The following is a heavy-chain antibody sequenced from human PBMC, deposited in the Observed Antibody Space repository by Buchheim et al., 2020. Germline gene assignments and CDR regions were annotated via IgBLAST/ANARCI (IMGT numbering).Heavy chain of an antibody. CDR2: IHGGGAT. J-gene: IGHJ4*02. CDR3: ASRPDGDYPSFDF. V-gene: IGHV3-66*01. CDR1: GFTVNNKY. Sequence: EVHLVESGGDLVQPGESLRLSCAASGFTVNNKYMTWVRQAPGKGLECVSIIHGGGATYYAESVKGRFTISRDNSRNILYLHMNSLRVEDTAVYYCASRPDGDYPSFDFWDLGTL. D-gene: IGHD4-17*01.